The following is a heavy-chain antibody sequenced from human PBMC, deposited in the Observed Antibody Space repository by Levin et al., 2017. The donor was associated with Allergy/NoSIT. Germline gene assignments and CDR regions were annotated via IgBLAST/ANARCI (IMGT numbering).Heavy chain of an antibody. CDR1: GFTFSSYA. J-gene: IGHJ4*02. CDR2: ISGSGGST. V-gene: IGHV3-23*01. D-gene: IGHD3-22*01. CDR3: AKTYYYDSSGTSGADY. Sequence: GGSLRLSCAASGFTFSSYAMSWVRQAPGKGLEWVSAISGSGGSTYYADSVKGRFTISRDNSKNTLYLQMNSLRAEDTAVYYCAKTYYYDSSGTSGADYWGQGTLVTVSS.